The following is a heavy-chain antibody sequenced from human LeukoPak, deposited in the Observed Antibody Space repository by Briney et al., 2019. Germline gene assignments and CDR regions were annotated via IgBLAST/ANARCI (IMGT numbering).Heavy chain of an antibody. V-gene: IGHV1-2*02. Sequence: ASVTVSCKASGYTFTGYYMHWVRQAPGQGLEWMGWINPNSGGTNYAQKFQGRVTMTRDTSISTAYMELSRLRSDDTAVYYCARDIASSGSYWRGFGYWGQGTLVTVSS. D-gene: IGHD1-26*01. J-gene: IGHJ4*02. CDR3: ARDIASSGSYWRGFGY. CDR2: INPNSGGT. CDR1: GYTFTGYY.